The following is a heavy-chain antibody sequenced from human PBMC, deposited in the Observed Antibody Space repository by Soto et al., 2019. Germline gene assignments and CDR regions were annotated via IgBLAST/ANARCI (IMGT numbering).Heavy chain of an antibody. CDR2: IYWDDDK. Sequence: QITLKESGPTLVKPTQTLTLTCTFSGFSLSTSGVGVGWIRQPPGKALEWLALIYWDDDKRYSPSLKSRLTITKDTSKNQVVLTMTNMDPVDTATYYCAHSNPYYDMLTGYYGHFDYWGQGTLVTVSS. CDR1: GFSLSTSGVG. D-gene: IGHD3-9*01. CDR3: AHSNPYYDMLTGYYGHFDY. J-gene: IGHJ4*02. V-gene: IGHV2-5*02.